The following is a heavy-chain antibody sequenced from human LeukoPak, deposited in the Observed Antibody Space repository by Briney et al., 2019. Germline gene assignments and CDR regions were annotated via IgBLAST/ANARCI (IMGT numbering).Heavy chain of an antibody. D-gene: IGHD6-19*01. J-gene: IGHJ4*02. CDR2: ISGYNGNT. Sequence: ASVKVSCKASVGTFSSYAISWVRQAAGQGLKWMGWISGYNGNTKYAQKLQGRVTMTTDTSTSTAYMELRSLRSDDTAVYYCARDLKRGYSSGRYSWGTGSSNDYWGQGTLVTVSS. CDR1: VGTFSSYA. V-gene: IGHV1-18*01. CDR3: ARDLKRGYSSGRYSWGTGSSNDY.